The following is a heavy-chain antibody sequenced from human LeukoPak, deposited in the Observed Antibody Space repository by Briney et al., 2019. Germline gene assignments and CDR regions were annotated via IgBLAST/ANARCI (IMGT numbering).Heavy chain of an antibody. CDR2: IIPIFGTA. CDR1: GGTFSSYA. V-gene: IGHV1-69*01. D-gene: IGHD1-26*01. J-gene: IGHJ6*03. Sequence: GSSVTVSCKASGGTFSSYAISWVRQAPGQGLEWMGGIIPIFGTANYAQKFQGRVTITADESTSTAYMELSSLRSEDTAVYYCARNPTNSGSYPYYYYMDVWGKGTTVTISS. CDR3: ARNPTNSGSYPYYYYMDV.